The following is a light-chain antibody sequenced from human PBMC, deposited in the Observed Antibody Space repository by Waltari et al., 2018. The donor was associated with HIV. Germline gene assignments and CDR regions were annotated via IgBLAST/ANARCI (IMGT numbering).Light chain of an antibody. J-gene: IGLJ3*02. Sequence: QSALTQPASVSGSPGQSITLSCTGTSSDVGLYDLVSWYRQHPGKAPQLLMYEVSNRLFGISLLLFCFQSARQTADPTIPALQAEHEGDHFISSLQVRGTPVLGAANKLTV. V-gene: IGLV2-14*01. CDR1: SSDVGLYDL. CDR2: EVS. CDR3: SSLQVRGTPV.